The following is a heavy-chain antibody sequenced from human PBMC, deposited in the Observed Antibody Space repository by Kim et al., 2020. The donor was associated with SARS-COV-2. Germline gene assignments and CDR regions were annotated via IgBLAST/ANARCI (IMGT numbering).Heavy chain of an antibody. Sequence: ESVKGRFTIFRDNSKNTLYLQMNSLRPEDTAVYYCAKENPAYSNGYGAFDSWGQGTLVTVSS. CDR3: AKENPAYSNGYGAFDS. J-gene: IGHJ4*02. D-gene: IGHD3-22*01. V-gene: IGHV3-23*01.